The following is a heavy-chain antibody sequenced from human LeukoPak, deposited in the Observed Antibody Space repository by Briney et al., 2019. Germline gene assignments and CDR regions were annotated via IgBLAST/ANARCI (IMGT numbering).Heavy chain of an antibody. D-gene: IGHD6-13*01. V-gene: IGHV1-69*02. J-gene: IGHJ5*02. CDR2: IIPILGMA. Sequence: SVKVSCKASGGTFSSYTISWVRQAPGQGLEWMGRIIPILGMANYAQKFQGRVTITADKSTSTAYMELSSLRSEDTAVYYCARSEYSSSWHWFDPWGQGTLVTVSS. CDR1: GGTFSSYT. CDR3: ARSEYSSSWHWFDP.